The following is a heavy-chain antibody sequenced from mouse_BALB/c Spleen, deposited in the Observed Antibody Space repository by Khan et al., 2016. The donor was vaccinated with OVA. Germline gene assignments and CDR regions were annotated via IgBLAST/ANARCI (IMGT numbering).Heavy chain of an antibody. CDR1: GFSLTSYG. CDR2: IWAGGST. D-gene: IGHD1-1*01. J-gene: IGHJ3*01. CDR3: ARAFYYGAWFAY. Sequence: QVQLKESGPGLVAPSQTLSITCTVSGFSLTSYGVHWVRQPPGKGLEWLGVIWAGGSTNHNSALMSRLSISKDNSKSQVFFKMNSLQTDDTSIYYCARAFYYGAWFAYWGQGTLVTVSA. V-gene: IGHV2-9*02.